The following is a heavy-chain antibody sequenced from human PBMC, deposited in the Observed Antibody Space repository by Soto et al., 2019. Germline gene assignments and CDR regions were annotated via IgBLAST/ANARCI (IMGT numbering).Heavy chain of an antibody. CDR3: ARSQGSSTSLEIYYYYYGMDV. CDR2: IIPISDTT. D-gene: IGHD2-2*01. J-gene: IGHJ6*02. Sequence: QVQLVQSGAEVKKPGSSVKVSCKASGGTFSSYAISWVRQAPGQGLEWMGGIIPISDTTNYAQKFKGRVTITADESTSTAYMELSSLRSEDTAVYYCARSQGSSTSLEIYYYYYGMDVWGQGTTVTVSS. CDR1: GGTFSSYA. V-gene: IGHV1-69*01.